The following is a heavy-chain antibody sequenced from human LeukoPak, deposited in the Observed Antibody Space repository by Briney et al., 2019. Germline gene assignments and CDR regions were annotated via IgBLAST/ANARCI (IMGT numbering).Heavy chain of an antibody. J-gene: IGHJ5*02. Sequence: GRSLRLSCAASGFTFSSYAMHWVRQAPGKGLEWVAVISYDGSSKYYADSVKGRFTISRDNSKNTLYLQMNSLRAEDTAVYYCARDRTYYGSGSSPFDPWGQGTLVTVSS. CDR1: GFTFSSYA. CDR3: ARDRTYYGSGSSPFDP. D-gene: IGHD3-10*01. CDR2: ISYDGSSK. V-gene: IGHV3-30*04.